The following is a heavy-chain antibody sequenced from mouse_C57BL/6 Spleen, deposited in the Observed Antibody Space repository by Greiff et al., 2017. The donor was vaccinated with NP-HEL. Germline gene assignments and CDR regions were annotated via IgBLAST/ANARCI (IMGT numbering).Heavy chain of an antibody. CDR1: GFTFSSYA. CDR2: ISDGGSYT. CDR3: ARDGGIYYGNYGGYFDY. D-gene: IGHD2-1*01. V-gene: IGHV5-4*01. Sequence: EAQGVESGGGLVKPGGSLKLSCAASGFTFSSYAMSWVRQTPEKRLEWVATISDGGSYTYYPDNVKGRFTISRDNAKNNLYLQMSHLKSEDTAMYDCARDGGIYYGNYGGYFDYWGQGTTLTVSS. J-gene: IGHJ2*01.